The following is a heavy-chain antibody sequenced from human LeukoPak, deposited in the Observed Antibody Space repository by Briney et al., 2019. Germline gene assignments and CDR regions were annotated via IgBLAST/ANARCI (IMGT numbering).Heavy chain of an antibody. CDR2: IWYDGSNK. CDR3: ARDPAPTSSSWYYFDY. V-gene: IGHV3-33*01. D-gene: IGHD6-13*01. Sequence: PGRSLRLSCAASGFTFSSYGMHWVRQAPGKGLEWVAVIWYDGSNKYYADSVKGRFTISRDNSKNTLYPQMNSLRAEDTAVYYCARDPAPTSSSWYYFDYWGQGTLVTVSS. J-gene: IGHJ4*02. CDR1: GFTFSSYG.